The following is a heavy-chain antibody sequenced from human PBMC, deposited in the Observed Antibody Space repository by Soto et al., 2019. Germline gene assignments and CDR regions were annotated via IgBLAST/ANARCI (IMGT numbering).Heavy chain of an antibody. V-gene: IGHV1-24*01. CDR3: ARGPYYYDSSGPWGYFDL. CDR2: FDPEIGET. D-gene: IGHD3-22*01. Sequence: GASVKVSCKVSGYTLTELSMHWLRQAPGKGLEWMGTFDPEIGETVYAQKFRGRVTMTEDTSTDTAYMELSSLRAEDTAVYYCARGPYYYDSSGPWGYFDLWGRGTLVTVSS. CDR1: GYTLTELS. J-gene: IGHJ2*01.